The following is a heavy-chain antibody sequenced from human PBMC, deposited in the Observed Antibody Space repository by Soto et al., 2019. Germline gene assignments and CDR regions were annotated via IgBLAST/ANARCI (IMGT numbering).Heavy chain of an antibody. D-gene: IGHD6-13*01. Sequence: QVQLVESGGGVVQPGRSLRLSCAASGFTFSSYGMHCVRQAPGKGLEWVAVISYDGSNKYYADSVKGRFTISRDNSKNPLYLQMNSLRAEDTAVYYCAKDSRNSRNPFVSSFIEGRNWIDPWGQGTLVTVSS. J-gene: IGHJ5*02. V-gene: IGHV3-30*18. CDR3: AKDSRNSRNPFVSSFIEGRNWIDP. CDR1: GFTFSSYG. CDR2: ISYDGSNK.